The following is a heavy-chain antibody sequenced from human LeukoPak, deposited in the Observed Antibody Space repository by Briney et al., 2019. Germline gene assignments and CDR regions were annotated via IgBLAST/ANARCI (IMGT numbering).Heavy chain of an antibody. CDR2: ISGSGDNT. J-gene: IGHJ5*02. V-gene: IGHV3-23*01. Sequence: GGSLRLSCAASGFTFSTYAMNWVRQAPGKGLEWVASISGSGDNTYHADSVKGRFSISRDNSKNTLYLQMNNLRAEDTAVYYCAKDKGYSSGWYLLDPWGQGTLVTVSS. CDR3: AKDKGYSSGWYLLDP. CDR1: GFTFSTYA. D-gene: IGHD6-19*01.